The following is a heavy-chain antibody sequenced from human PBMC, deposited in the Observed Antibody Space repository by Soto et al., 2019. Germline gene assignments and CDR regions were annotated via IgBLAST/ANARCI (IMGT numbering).Heavy chain of an antibody. CDR3: ARCYDGYYYYGMDV. CDR1: GGSIINHY. J-gene: IGHJ6*02. V-gene: IGHV4-59*11. Sequence: SETLSLTCTVSGGSIINHYWSWILQPPWKGLEWIGHIHYSGSTNYNPSLKSRVTILVDTSKNQFSLLLSSVTAADTAEYFCARCYDGYYYYGMDVWGQGTTVTVSS. D-gene: IGHD3-16*01. CDR2: IHYSGST.